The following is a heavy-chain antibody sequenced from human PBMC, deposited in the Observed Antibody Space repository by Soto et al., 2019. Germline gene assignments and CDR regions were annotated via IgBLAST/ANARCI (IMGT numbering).Heavy chain of an antibody. CDR3: ARNWLRNYFDY. D-gene: IGHD5-12*01. CDR1: GGSISSSSYY. V-gene: IGHV4-39*01. Sequence: SETLSLTCTVSGGSISSSSYYWGWIRQPPGKGREWIGSIDDSGSTYYNPSLKSRVTISVDTSKNQFSLKLSFVTAAETAVYYCARNWLRNYFDYWGQGTLVTVSS. CDR2: IDDSGST. J-gene: IGHJ4*02.